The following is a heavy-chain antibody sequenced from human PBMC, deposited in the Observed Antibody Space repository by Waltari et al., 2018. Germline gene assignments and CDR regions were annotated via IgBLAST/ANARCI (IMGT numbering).Heavy chain of an antibody. CDR1: GLVFNIYA. CDR3: VKSEISGWYVMDS. J-gene: IGHJ4*02. D-gene: IGHD6-19*01. V-gene: IGHV3-23*01. CDR2: ISSNGDTT. Sequence: QLLESGGGLALPGGSLRLSCAASGLVFNIYAMGWVRQSPGKGLEWVSGISSNGDTTYYADSVKGRFTISRDNSKNSLFLEMNNLRGDDTAIYYCVKSEISGWYVMDSWGQGTLVSVSS.